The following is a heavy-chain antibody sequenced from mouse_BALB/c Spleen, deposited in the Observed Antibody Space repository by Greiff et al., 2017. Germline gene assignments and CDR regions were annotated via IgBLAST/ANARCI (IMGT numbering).Heavy chain of an antibody. J-gene: IGHJ2*01. Sequence: EVKLVESGGGLVQPGGSLRLSCATSGFTFTDYYMSWVRQPPGKALEWLGFIRNKANGYTTEYSASVKGRFTISRDNSQSILYLQMNTLRAEDSATYYCARTGRYYFDYWGQGTTLTVSS. V-gene: IGHV7-3*02. CDR3: ARTGRYYFDY. D-gene: IGHD4-1*01. CDR2: IRNKANGYTT. CDR1: GFTFTDYY.